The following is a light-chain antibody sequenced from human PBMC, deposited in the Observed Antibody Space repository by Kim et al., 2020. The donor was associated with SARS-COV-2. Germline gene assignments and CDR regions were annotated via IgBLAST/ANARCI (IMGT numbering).Light chain of an antibody. V-gene: IGLV4-69*01. CDR3: QTWGSGIHV. CDR1: SGHSSYA. CDR2: VNSDGSH. J-gene: IGLJ3*02. Sequence: ASVKLTCTLSSGHSSYAIAWHQQQPEKGPRYLMRVNSDGSHNKGDGIPDRFSGSSSGAERYLTISSLQSEDEADYYCQTWGSGIHVFGGGTKLTVL.